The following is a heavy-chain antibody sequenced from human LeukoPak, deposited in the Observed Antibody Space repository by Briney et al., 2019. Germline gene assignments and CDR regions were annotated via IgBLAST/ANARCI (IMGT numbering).Heavy chain of an antibody. CDR1: GYTFTGYY. D-gene: IGHD3-10*02. CDR3: ALTLRSRGAPEENFDY. V-gene: IGHV1-2*02. Sequence: ASVKVSCKASGYTFTGYYMHWVRQAPGQGLEWMGWINPNSGGTNYAQKFQGRVTMTRDTSISTAYMELSRLRSDDTAVYYCALTLRSRGAPEENFDYWGQGTLVTVSS. J-gene: IGHJ4*02. CDR2: INPNSGGT.